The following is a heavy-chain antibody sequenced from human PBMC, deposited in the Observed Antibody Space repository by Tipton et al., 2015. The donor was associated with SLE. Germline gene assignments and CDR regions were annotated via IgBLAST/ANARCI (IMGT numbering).Heavy chain of an antibody. V-gene: IGHV4-39*07. CDR2: IFYTGST. J-gene: IGHJ4*02. D-gene: IGHD5-12*01. CDR1: GGSISSSSYY. CDR3: ARRHYSGPFDS. Sequence: TLSLTCTVSGGSISSSSYYWGWIRQPPGKGLEWIGSIFYTGSTYYNPSLKSRVSFSKDTSKHQFSLKLNSVTAADTAVYYCARRHYSGPFDSWGQGTLVTVSS.